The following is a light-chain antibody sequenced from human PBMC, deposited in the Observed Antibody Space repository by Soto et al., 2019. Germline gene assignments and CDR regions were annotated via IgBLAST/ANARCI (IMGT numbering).Light chain of an antibody. CDR3: GTWDSSLSAYVV. Sequence: QSVLKQPPSVSAAPGQKVTISCSGSSSNIGNNYVSWYQQLPGTAPKLLIYDNNKRPSGIPDRFSGSKSGTSATLGITGLQTGDEADYYCGTWDSSLSAYVVFGGGTKLTV. CDR1: SSNIGNNY. J-gene: IGLJ2*01. V-gene: IGLV1-51*01. CDR2: DNN.